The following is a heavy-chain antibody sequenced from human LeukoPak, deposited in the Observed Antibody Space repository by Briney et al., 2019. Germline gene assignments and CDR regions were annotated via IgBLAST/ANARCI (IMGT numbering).Heavy chain of an antibody. CDR3: ASGARQPLWGYYYMDV. Sequence: PSETLSLTCAVYGGSFSGYYWSWIRQPPGKGLEWIGEINHSGSTNYNPSLKSRVTISVDTSKNQFSLKLSSVTAADTAVYYCASGARQPLWGYYYMDVWGKGTTVTVSS. CDR2: INHSGST. D-gene: IGHD6-6*01. J-gene: IGHJ6*03. CDR1: GGSFSGYY. V-gene: IGHV4-34*01.